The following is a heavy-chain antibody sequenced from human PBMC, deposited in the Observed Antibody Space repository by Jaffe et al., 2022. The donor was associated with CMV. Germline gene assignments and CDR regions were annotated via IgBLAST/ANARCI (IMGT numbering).Heavy chain of an antibody. V-gene: IGHV3-74*01. Sequence: EVQLVESGGGLVQPGGSLRLSCAASGFTFSSYWMHWVRQAPGKGLVWVSRINSDGSSTSYADSVKGRFTISRDNAKNTLYLQMNSLRAEDTAVYYCARVSGGEGPPGSYYYYYYYMDVWGKGTTVTVSS. CDR3: ARVSGGEGPPGSYYYYYYYMDV. D-gene: IGHD3-16*01. J-gene: IGHJ6*03. CDR1: GFTFSSYW. CDR2: INSDGSST.